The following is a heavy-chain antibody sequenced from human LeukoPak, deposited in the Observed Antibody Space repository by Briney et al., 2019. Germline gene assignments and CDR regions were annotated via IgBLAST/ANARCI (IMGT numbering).Heavy chain of an antibody. D-gene: IGHD2-2*02. CDR1: GFTFSSYW. Sequence: GGSLRLSCAASGFTFSSYWMSWVRQAPGKGLEWVAFIRYDGSNKYYADSVKGRFTISRDSSKNTLYLQMNSLRAEDTAVYYCAKDGEEQGYCSSTSCYKGVDYWGQGTLVTVSS. CDR2: IRYDGSNK. J-gene: IGHJ4*02. V-gene: IGHV3-30*02. CDR3: AKDGEEQGYCSSTSCYKGVDY.